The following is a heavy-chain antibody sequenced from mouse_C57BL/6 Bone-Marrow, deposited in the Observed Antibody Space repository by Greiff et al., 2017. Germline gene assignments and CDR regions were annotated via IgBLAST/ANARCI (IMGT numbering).Heavy chain of an antibody. D-gene: IGHD1-1*01. V-gene: IGHV1-19*01. CDR1: GYTFTDYY. CDR3: ARRTNYYGSSFYAMDY. CDR2: INPYNGGT. Sequence: EVHLVESGPVLVKPGASVKMSCKASGYTFTDYYMNWVKQSHGKSLEWIGVINPYNGGTSYNQKFKGKATLTVDKSSSTAYMELNSLTSEDSAVYYCARRTNYYGSSFYAMDYWGQGTSVTVSS. J-gene: IGHJ4*01.